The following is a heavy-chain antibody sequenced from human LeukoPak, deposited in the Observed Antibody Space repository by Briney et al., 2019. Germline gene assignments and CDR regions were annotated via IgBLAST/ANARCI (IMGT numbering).Heavy chain of an antibody. CDR2: INHSGST. V-gene: IGHV4-34*01. CDR1: GGSFSGYY. Sequence: SETLSLTCAVYGGSFSGYYWSWIRQPPGKGLEWIGEINHSGSTNYDPPLKSRVTISVDTSKNQFSLKLSSVTAADTAVYYCARGPRRTHFDYWGQGTLVTVSS. CDR3: ARGPRRTHFDY. J-gene: IGHJ4*02.